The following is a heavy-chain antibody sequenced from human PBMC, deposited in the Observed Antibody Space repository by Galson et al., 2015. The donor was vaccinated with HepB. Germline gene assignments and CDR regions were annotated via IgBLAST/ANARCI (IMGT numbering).Heavy chain of an antibody. D-gene: IGHD3-22*01. CDR1: GYTFTGYY. V-gene: IGHV1-2*04. J-gene: IGHJ4*02. CDR3: ARATSHKYYYDSSGYYYDY. Sequence: VKVSCKASGYTFTGYYMHWVRQAPGQGLEWMGWINPNSGGTNYAQKFQGWVTMTRDTSISTAYMELSRLRSDDTAVYYCARATSHKYYYDSSGYYYDYWGQGTLVTVSS. CDR2: INPNSGGT.